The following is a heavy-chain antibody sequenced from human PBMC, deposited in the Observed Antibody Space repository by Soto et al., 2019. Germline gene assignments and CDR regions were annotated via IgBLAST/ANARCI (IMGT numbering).Heavy chain of an antibody. J-gene: IGHJ4*01. CDR3: ARDSPPVDY. CDR2: ISAYNGNT. CDR1: GYTFTGYD. Sequence: ASVKVSCKASGYTFTGYDINWVRQATGQGLEWMGWISAYNGNTNYAQKLQGRVTMTTDTSTSTAYMELRSLRSDDTAVYYCARDSPPVDYWGHGTLVTVSS. V-gene: IGHV1-18*01.